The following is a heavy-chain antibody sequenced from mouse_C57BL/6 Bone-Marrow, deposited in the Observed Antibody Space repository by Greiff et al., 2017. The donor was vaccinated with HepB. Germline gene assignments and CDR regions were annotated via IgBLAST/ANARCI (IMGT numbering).Heavy chain of an antibody. J-gene: IGHJ2*01. CDR2: IDPETGGT. V-gene: IGHV1-15*01. CDR3: TTGIITTVVREYYFDY. D-gene: IGHD1-1*01. Sequence: VQLQQSGAELVRPGASVTLSCKASGYTFTDYEMHWVKQTPVHGLEWIGAIDPETGGTAYNQKFKGKAILTADKSSSTAYMQLRSLTSEDSAVYYCTTGIITTVVREYYFDYWGQGTTLTVSS. CDR1: GYTFTDYE.